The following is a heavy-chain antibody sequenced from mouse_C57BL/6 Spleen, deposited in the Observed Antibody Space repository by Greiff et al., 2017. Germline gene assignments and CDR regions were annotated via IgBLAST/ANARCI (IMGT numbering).Heavy chain of an antibody. Sequence: QVQLQQSGPELVKPGASVKISCKASGYAFSSSWMNWVKQRPGKGLEWIGRIYPGDGDTNYNGKFKGKATLTADKSSSTAYMHLSSLTSEDSAVYFCARDTTVTGYFDVWGTGATVTVSS. CDR1: GYAFSSSW. CDR2: IYPGDGDT. J-gene: IGHJ1*03. D-gene: IGHD1-1*01. V-gene: IGHV1-82*01. CDR3: ARDTTVTGYFDV.